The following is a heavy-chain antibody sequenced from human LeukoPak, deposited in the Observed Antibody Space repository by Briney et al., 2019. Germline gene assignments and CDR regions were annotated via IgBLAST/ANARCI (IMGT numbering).Heavy chain of an antibody. J-gene: IGHJ5*02. CDR2: INHSGST. Sequence: PSETLSLTCAVYGGSFSGYYWSWIRQPPGKGLEWIGEINHSGSTNYNPSLKSRVTMSVDTSKNQFSLKLSSVTAADTAVYYCARDVTMVRGGGNWFDPWGQGTLVTVSS. V-gene: IGHV4-34*01. CDR3: ARDVTMVRGGGNWFDP. CDR1: GGSFSGYY. D-gene: IGHD3-10*01.